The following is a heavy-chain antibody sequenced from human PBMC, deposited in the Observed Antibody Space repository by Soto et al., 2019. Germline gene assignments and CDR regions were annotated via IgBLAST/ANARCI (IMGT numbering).Heavy chain of an antibody. J-gene: IGHJ4*02. CDR3: AKDHSYYDFWSGYLAY. CDR2: ISGSGGST. V-gene: IGHV3-23*01. CDR1: GFTFSSYA. D-gene: IGHD3-3*01. Sequence: GGSLRLSCAASGFTFSSYAMSWVRQAPGKGLEWVSAISGSGGSTYYADSVKGRFTISRDNSKNTLYLQMNSLRAEDTAVYYCAKDHSYYDFWSGYLAYWGQGTLVTVSS.